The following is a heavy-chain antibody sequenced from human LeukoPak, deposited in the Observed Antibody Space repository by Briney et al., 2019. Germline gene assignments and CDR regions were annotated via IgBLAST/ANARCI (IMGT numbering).Heavy chain of an antibody. CDR1: GGSFSGYY. CDR2: INHSGST. Sequence: PSETLSPTCAVYGGSFSGYYWSWVRQPPGKGLEWIGEINHSGSTNYNPSLKSRVTISVDTSKNQFSLKLSSVTAADTAVYYCARDSSEWVAQHFDPWGQGILVTVSS. V-gene: IGHV4-34*01. D-gene: IGHD6-19*01. J-gene: IGHJ5*02. CDR3: ARDSSEWVAQHFDP.